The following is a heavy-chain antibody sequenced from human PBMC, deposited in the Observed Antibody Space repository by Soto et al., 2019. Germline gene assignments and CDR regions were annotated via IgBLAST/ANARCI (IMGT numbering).Heavy chain of an antibody. CDR2: ISGSGSSR. CDR1: GFTFSSYA. CDR3: AKATVEYSSSWPFDY. J-gene: IGHJ4*02. D-gene: IGHD6-13*01. V-gene: IGHV3-23*01. Sequence: PGGSLRLSCAASGFTFSSYALSWVRQAPGKGLEWISAISGSGSSRYYADSVKGRFTISRDNPKNTLYLLINSLRAEDTAVYYCAKATVEYSSSWPFDYWGQGTLVTAPQ.